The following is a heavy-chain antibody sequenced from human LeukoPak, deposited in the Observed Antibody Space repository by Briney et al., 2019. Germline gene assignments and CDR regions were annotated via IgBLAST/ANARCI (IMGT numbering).Heavy chain of an antibody. Sequence: SGTLSLTCAVSGGSISSSNWWSWVRQPPGKGLEWIGEIYHSGSTNYNPSLKSRVTISVDTSKNQFSLKLSSVTAADTAVYYCASQISSSSADWFDPWGQGTLVTVSS. CDR2: IYHSGST. V-gene: IGHV4-4*02. CDR1: GGSISSSNW. D-gene: IGHD6-6*01. CDR3: ASQISSSSADWFDP. J-gene: IGHJ5*02.